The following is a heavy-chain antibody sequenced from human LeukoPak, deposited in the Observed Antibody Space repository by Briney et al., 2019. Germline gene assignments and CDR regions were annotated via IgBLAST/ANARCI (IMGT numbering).Heavy chain of an antibody. CDR1: GGSFSGYF. V-gene: IGHV4-34*01. CDR3: ARGGYFDL. CDR2: INHSGRT. J-gene: IGHJ2*01. Sequence: PSETLSLTCAVHGGSFSGYFWSWIRQPPGKGLEWIGEINHSGRTNYNPSLNRRVTVSVDTSKNQFSLKLRSLTAADTAVYYCARGGYFDLWGRGTLVTVSS.